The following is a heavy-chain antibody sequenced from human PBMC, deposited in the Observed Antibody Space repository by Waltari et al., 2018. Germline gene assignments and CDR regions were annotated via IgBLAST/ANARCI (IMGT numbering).Heavy chain of an antibody. CDR1: GGSISSGGYY. CDR3: ARQDCSSTSCYAGGAFDI. V-gene: IGHV4-31*01. J-gene: IGHJ3*02. D-gene: IGHD2-2*01. Sequence: QVQLQESGPGLVKPSQTLSLTCTVSGGSISSGGYYWSWIRQHPGKGLEWIGYIYYSGSTYYNPSLKSLVTISVDTSKNQFSLKLSSVTAADTAVYYCARQDCSSTSCYAGGAFDIWGQGTMVTVSS. CDR2: IYYSGST.